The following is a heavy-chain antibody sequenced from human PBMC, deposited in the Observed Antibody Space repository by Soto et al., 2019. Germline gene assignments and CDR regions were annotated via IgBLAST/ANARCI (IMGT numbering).Heavy chain of an antibody. CDR1: AFTSSSYA. CDR2: ITGSGGSST. Sequence: EVQLLESGGGLVQPGGSLRLSCAASAFTSSSYAMSWVRQAPGKGLEWVSTITGSGGSSTYYADAVKGRFTIFRDNSKNTLYLQMNSLRAEDTAVYYCAKLLGGSVYYPTGYWGQGTLVTVSS. D-gene: IGHD3-16*01. CDR3: AKLLGGSVYYPTGY. J-gene: IGHJ4*02. V-gene: IGHV3-23*01.